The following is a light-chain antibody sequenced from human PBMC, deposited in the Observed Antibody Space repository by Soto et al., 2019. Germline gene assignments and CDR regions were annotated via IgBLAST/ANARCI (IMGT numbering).Light chain of an antibody. V-gene: IGKV3-20*01. J-gene: IGKJ3*01. CDR1: QSVSSSY. CDR3: QQYGSSLLFT. CDR2: GAS. Sequence: EIVVTQSPGTLSLSQGERATLSCRASQSVSSSYLDWYQQKTGQDPRLLIYGASSRATGIPDMYSGSGSGTDVTLTSSRLEPDDFPVYYCQQYGSSLLFTFGPGTTVAI.